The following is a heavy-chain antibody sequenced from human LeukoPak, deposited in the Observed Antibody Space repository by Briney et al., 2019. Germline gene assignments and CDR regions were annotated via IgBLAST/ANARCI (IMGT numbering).Heavy chain of an antibody. CDR2: IYYSGST. Sequence: PWETLSLTCTVSGGSISSYYWSWIRQPPGKGLEWIGYIYYSGSTNYNPSLKSRVTISVDTSKNQFSLKLSSVTAADTAVYYCARAGAYCGGDCFKPFDYWGQGTLVTVSS. J-gene: IGHJ4*02. CDR3: ARAGAYCGGDCFKPFDY. CDR1: GGSISSYY. V-gene: IGHV4-59*01. D-gene: IGHD2-21*02.